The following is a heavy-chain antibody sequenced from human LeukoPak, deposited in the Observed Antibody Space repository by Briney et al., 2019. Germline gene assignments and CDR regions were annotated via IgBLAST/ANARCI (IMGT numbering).Heavy chain of an antibody. D-gene: IGHD6-13*01. CDR3: ARGSCCQQLVYYYYYMDV. CDR2: ISYDGSNK. CDR1: GFTFSSYA. V-gene: IGHV3-30*04. J-gene: IGHJ6*03. Sequence: PGGSLRLSCAASGFTFSSYAMHWVRQAPGKGLEWVAVISYDGSNKYYADSVKGRFTISRDNSKNTLYLQMNSLRAEDTAVYYCARGSCCQQLVYYYYYMDVWGKGTTVTVSS.